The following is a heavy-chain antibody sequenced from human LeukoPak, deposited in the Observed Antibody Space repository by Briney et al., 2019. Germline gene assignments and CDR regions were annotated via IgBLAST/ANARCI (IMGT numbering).Heavy chain of an antibody. CDR2: ISYAGSNK. CDR1: GFTFSSSD. Sequence: ASPLTHTYEAPGFTFSSSDMHRARHDPAQALNTLPVISYAGSNKYYADSVKGRFTISRDNSKNTLYLQMNSLRAEDTAVYYCAKAASGFGYYYGMDVWGKGTTVIVSS. D-gene: IGHD3-3*01. V-gene: IGHV3-30*18. CDR3: AKAASGFGYYYGMDV. J-gene: IGHJ6*04.